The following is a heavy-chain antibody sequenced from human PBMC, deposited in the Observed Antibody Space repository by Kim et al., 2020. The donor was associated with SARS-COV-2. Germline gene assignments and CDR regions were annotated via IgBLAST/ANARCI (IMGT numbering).Heavy chain of an antibody. Sequence: GGSLRLSCVASGFTFDDYTMHWVRQAPGKGLEWVSSISCYSGNIYYADSVKGRFTISRDNAKKSVYLQMNSLRVEDTALYYCAKDKFGYGGGWYGYWGQGAPVSASS. V-gene: IGHV3-9*01. CDR3: AKDKFGYGGGWYGY. D-gene: IGHD6-19*01. J-gene: IGHJ4*02. CDR1: GFTFDDYT. CDR2: ISCYSGNI.